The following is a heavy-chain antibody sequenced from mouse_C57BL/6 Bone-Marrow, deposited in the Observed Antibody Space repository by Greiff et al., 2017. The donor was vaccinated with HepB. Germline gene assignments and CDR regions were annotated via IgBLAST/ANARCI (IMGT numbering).Heavy chain of an antibody. CDR1: GFSLTSYG. J-gene: IGHJ3*01. CDR2: IWSGGST. D-gene: IGHD5-1*01. CDR3: AKISTFAY. Sequence: VKLQESGPGLVQPSQSLSITCTVSGFSLTSYGVHWVRQPPGKGLEWLGVIWSGGSTDYNAAFISRLSISKDNSKSQVFFKMNSLQADDTAIYYCAKISTFAYWGQGTLVTVSA. V-gene: IGHV2-4*01.